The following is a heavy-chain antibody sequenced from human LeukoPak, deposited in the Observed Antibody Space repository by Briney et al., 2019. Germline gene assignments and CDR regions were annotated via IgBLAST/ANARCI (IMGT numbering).Heavy chain of an antibody. V-gene: IGHV3-23*01. CDR2: ITGSAGST. CDR3: AAPHISMIRGVIGGFDY. Sequence: PGGSLRLSCAASGFTFSSYVMTWVRQAPGKGLEWVSGITGSAGSTYYAGSVQGRFTMSRDNSKNTVYLQMNSLRAEDTAVYYCAAPHISMIRGVIGGFDYWGQGALVTVSS. J-gene: IGHJ4*02. D-gene: IGHD3-10*01. CDR1: GFTFSSYV.